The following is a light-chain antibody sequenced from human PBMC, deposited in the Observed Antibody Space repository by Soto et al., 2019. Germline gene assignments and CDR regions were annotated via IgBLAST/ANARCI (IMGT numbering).Light chain of an antibody. V-gene: IGKV3-20*01. CDR2: GAS. CDR3: QQYGSSPRT. CDR1: QSVSNKY. Sequence: EIVLTQSPGTLSLSPGERATLSCRASQSVSNKYLAWYQQKPGQAPRLLIYGASSRATGIPDRFSGSGSGKDFTLTFSRLEPEDFAVYYCQQYGSSPRTFGPGTKVDIK. J-gene: IGKJ3*01.